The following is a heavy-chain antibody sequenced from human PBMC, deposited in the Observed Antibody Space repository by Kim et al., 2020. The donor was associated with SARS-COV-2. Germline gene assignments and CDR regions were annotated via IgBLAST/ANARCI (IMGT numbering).Heavy chain of an antibody. D-gene: IGHD6-13*01. Sequence: SVKGRFTVSTDSAKNTLYLQMKSLRAEDTAVYYCAREVGIAAAGSNNRFDPWGQGTLVTVSS. J-gene: IGHJ5*02. V-gene: IGHV3-53*01. CDR3: AREVGIAAAGSNNRFDP.